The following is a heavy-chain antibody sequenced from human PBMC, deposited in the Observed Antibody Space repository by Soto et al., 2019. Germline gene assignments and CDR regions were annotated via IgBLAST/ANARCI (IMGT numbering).Heavy chain of an antibody. Sequence: YYWSWIRQPPGKGLEWIGEINHSGSTNYNPSLKSRVTISVDTSKNQFSLKLSSVTAAETAVYYCAREVATPFDYWGQGTLVTVSS. CDR2: INHSGST. V-gene: IGHV4-34*01. CDR3: AREVATPFDY. D-gene: IGHD5-12*01. J-gene: IGHJ4*02. CDR1: YY.